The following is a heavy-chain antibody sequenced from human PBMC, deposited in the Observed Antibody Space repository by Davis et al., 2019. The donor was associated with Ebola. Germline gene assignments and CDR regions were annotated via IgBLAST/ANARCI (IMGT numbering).Heavy chain of an antibody. J-gene: IGHJ4*02. CDR3: ARGSPDFWSGWEGTNFDY. CDR2: ISGSGGST. CDR1: EFTFSGYA. V-gene: IGHV3-23*01. Sequence: GESLKISCAASEFTFSGYAMSWVRQAPGKGLEWVSAISGSGGSTYYADSVKGRFTISRDNSKNTLYLQMNSLRAEDTAVYYCARGSPDFWSGWEGTNFDYWGQGTLVTVSS. D-gene: IGHD3-3*01.